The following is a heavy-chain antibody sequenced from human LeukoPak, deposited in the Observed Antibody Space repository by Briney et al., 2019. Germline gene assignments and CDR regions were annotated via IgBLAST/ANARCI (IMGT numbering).Heavy chain of an antibody. Sequence: GGSLRLSCAASGFTFSSYWMSWVRQAPGKGLEWVANIKQDGSEKYYVDSVKGRFTISRDNAKNSLYLRMNSLRAEDTAVYYCASSGWYGHFDYWGQGALVTVSS. V-gene: IGHV3-7*01. D-gene: IGHD6-19*01. CDR3: ASSGWYGHFDY. CDR2: IKQDGSEK. CDR1: GFTFSSYW. J-gene: IGHJ4*02.